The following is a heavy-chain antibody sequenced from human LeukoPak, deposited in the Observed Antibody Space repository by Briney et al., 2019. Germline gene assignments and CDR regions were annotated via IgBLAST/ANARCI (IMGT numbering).Heavy chain of an antibody. CDR1: GGSISNTNW. CDR3: ARNFDS. CDR2: ISHSGNT. Sequence: SGTLSLTCAVSGGSISNTNWGSWVRQPPGKGLEWIGEISHSGNTNYNPSLKSRVAISVDNSKNQFSLKMTSVTAADTAVYYCARNFDSWGQGILVAVSS. V-gene: IGHV4-4*02. J-gene: IGHJ4*02.